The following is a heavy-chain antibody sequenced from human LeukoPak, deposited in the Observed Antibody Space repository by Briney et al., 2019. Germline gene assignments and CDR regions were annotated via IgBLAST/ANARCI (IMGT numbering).Heavy chain of an antibody. CDR1: GFTFSSLG. CDR2: IWFDGSKT. D-gene: IGHD3-10*01. J-gene: IGHJ6*02. V-gene: IGHV3-33*01. CDR3: ATENGIRGRANYYGIHI. Sequence: GGSLRLSCAASGFTFSSLGMHWVRQAPGKGLEWVALIWFDGSKTYYVDSVKGRFTISRDNSKNTLYLQMDSLRVEDTAVYYCATENGIRGRANYYGIHIWGQGTTVTVSS.